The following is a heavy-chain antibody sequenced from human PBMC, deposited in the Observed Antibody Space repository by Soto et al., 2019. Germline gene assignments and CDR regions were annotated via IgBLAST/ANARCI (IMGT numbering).Heavy chain of an antibody. CDR1: GYTFTGYY. V-gene: IGHV1-2*04. Sequence: GASVKVSCKASGYTFTGYYMHWVRQAPGQGLEWMGWINPNSGGTNYAQKFQGWVTMTRDTSISTAYMELSRLRSDDTAVYYCARLDPRSGHDAFDIWGQGTMVTVSS. D-gene: IGHD2-15*01. CDR2: INPNSGGT. J-gene: IGHJ3*02. CDR3: ARLDPRSGHDAFDI.